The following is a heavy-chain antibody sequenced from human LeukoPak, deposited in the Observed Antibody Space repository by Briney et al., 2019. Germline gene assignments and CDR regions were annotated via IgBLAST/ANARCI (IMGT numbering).Heavy chain of an antibody. V-gene: IGHV5-51*01. J-gene: IGHJ3*01. CDR2: IYPADSDT. CDR3: ARHRGYSGPKDPFDL. CDR1: EYTFTGYW. D-gene: IGHD3-10*01. Sequence: GESLKISCKGSEYTFTGYWIGGVRQMPGKGLEWMGIIYPADSDTRYGPSFQGQVTISADKFTTTIYLEWSSLKASDTAMYFCARHRGYSGPKDPFDLWGQGTLVTVSS.